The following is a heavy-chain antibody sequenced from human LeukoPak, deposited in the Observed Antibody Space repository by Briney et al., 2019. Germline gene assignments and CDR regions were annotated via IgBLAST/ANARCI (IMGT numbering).Heavy chain of an antibody. Sequence: SKTLTLTCAVYGGSFSAYYWSWIRPSPGKELEWIGAINHSGSTNYNPSLKSRVTISVDTSKNQFSLKLSSVTAADTAVYYCARGDLGYCSGGSCYLYYFDFWGQGTLVTVSS. J-gene: IGHJ4*02. CDR1: GGSFSAYY. D-gene: IGHD2-15*01. CDR3: ARGDLGYCSGGSCYLYYFDF. V-gene: IGHV4-34*01. CDR2: INHSGST.